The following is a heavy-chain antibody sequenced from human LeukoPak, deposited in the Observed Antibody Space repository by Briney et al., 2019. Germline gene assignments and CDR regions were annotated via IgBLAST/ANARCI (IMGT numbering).Heavy chain of an antibody. CDR2: IYHSGST. CDR1: GYSINNGYY. V-gene: IGHV4-38-2*02. Sequence: SETLSLTCTVSGYSINNGYYWGWIRQPPGKGLEGIGTIYHSGSTYYNPSLKRRVIILVDTSKNQFYRKPRSVTAAEPSFYYCXRDIIIASSGGGDWFDPWGQGTLVTVSS. J-gene: IGHJ5*02. D-gene: IGHD3-16*01. CDR3: XRDIIIASSGGGDWFDP.